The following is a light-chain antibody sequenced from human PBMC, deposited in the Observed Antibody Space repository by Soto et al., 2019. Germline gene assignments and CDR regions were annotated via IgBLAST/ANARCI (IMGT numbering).Light chain of an antibody. J-gene: IGLJ3*02. Sequence: QAVVSQPPSASATPGQRVTISCSGSSSNIGSKTVNWYQHLPGAAPKLLIFGNHQRASGVPDRFSGSRSGTSASLAISGVQSDDEGDYYCATWDDSLYVVFGGGTKLTVL. CDR3: ATWDDSLYVV. CDR1: SSNIGSKT. V-gene: IGLV1-44*01. CDR2: GNH.